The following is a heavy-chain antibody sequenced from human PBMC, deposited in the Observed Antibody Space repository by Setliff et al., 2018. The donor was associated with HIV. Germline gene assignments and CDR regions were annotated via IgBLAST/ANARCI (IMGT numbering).Heavy chain of an antibody. CDR3: ARGGYHGFGSYGDY. CDR1: GYTFTGYP. CDR2: INPSGGST. Sequence: ASVKVSCKASGYTFTGYPMHWVRQAPGQGLEWMGIINPSGGSTNYAQKFQGRVTMTRDTSTSTVYMELSRLRSDDTAVYYCARGGYHGFGSYGDYWGQGTLVTVSS. D-gene: IGHD3-10*01. V-gene: IGHV1-46*01. J-gene: IGHJ4*02.